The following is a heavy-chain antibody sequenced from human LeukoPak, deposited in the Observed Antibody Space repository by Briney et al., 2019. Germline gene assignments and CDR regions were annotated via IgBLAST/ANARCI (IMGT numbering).Heavy chain of an antibody. CDR2: ISNGGGTT. D-gene: IGHD6-19*01. J-gene: IGHJ4*02. V-gene: IGHV3-23*01. CDR1: GFTFSNYA. Sequence: GGSLRLSCAASGFTFSNYAMSWVRQAPGKGLEWVSGISNGGGTTHYADSVKGRFTLSGDNSKNTLYLQMNSLRAEDTAVYYCAKDMGGSGWYDGDYWGQGTLVTVSS. CDR3: AKDMGGSGWYDGDY.